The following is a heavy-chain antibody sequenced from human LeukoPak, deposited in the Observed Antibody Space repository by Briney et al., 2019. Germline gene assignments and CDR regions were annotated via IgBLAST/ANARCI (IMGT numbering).Heavy chain of an antibody. CDR2: IIPILGIA. J-gene: IGHJ3*02. CDR3: ASRGVTTDAFDI. D-gene: IGHD4-17*01. CDR1: GGTFSSYA. V-gene: IGHV1-69*04. Sequence: SVKVSCKASGGTFSSYAISWVRQAPGQGLEWMGRIIPILGIANYAQKFQGRVTITADKSTSTAYMELSSLRSEDTAVYYCASRGVTTDAFDIWGQGTMVTVSS.